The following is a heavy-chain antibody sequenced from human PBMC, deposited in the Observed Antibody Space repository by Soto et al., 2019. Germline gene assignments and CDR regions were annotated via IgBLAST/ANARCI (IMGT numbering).Heavy chain of an antibody. V-gene: IGHV5-10-1*01. CDR2: IDPSDSYN. D-gene: IGHD1-26*01. J-gene: IGHJ6*02. CDR1: GYSFTSYC. CDR3: ARSGRYYYYYGMDV. Sequence: PGESLKICWTGSGYSFTSYCISGIRQMPGRGLEWVGRIDPSDSYNNYRPSFQGHVTISADKSISTAYLQWSSLKASDTAMYYCARSGRYYYYYGMDVWGQGTTVTVSS.